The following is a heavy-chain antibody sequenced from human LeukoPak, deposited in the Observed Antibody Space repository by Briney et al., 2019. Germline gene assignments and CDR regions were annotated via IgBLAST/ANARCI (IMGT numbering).Heavy chain of an antibody. Sequence: GGSLRLSCAASGFTFSSYSMNWVRQAPGKGLEWVSYISSSSSTIYYADSVKGRFTISRDNAKNSLYLQMNSLRDEDTAVYYCARGGYDYGDYVGLGSDNWFDPWGQGTLVTVSS. CDR3: ARGGYDYGDYVGLGSDNWFDP. J-gene: IGHJ5*02. CDR1: GFTFSSYS. V-gene: IGHV3-48*02. CDR2: ISSSSSTI. D-gene: IGHD4-17*01.